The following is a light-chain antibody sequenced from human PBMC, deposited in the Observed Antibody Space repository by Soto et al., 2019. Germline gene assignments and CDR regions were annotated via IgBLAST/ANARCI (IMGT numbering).Light chain of an antibody. J-gene: IGKJ3*01. CDR1: ESLLFTNGYNY. V-gene: IGKV2-28*01. CDR2: LGS. Sequence: DIVMTQSPPSLPVTPGEAASISCRSSESLLFTNGYNYLDWYVQKPGQSPQLLIYLGSHRAPGVPDRFSGSGSGTDFTLKISRVEAEDVGFYYCMQGVETPFTFGPGTKVDIK. CDR3: MQGVETPFT.